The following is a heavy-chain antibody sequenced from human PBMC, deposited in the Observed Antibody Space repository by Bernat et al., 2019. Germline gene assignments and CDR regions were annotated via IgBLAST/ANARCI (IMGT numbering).Heavy chain of an antibody. CDR3: ARDLKGGSYFSGLDY. D-gene: IGHD1-26*01. Sequence: QVQMVESGGGVVQPGRSLRLSCAASGITFSSYGIHWVRQAPGKGLEWVAVIWYDGSNKYYADSVKGRFTISRDNSKNTLYLQMNSLRAEDTAVYYCARDLKGGSYFSGLDYWGQGTLVTVSS. V-gene: IGHV3-33*01. CDR1: GITFSSYG. J-gene: IGHJ4*02. CDR2: IWYDGSNK.